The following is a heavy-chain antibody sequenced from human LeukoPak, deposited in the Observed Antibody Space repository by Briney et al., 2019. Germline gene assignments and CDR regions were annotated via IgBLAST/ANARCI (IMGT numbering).Heavy chain of an antibody. Sequence: GSLRLSCVASGFTFSSYAMHWVRQAPGKGLEWVSGIRDSGSNTYYADSVKGRFIISRDNSKKTLSLQMNSLRAEDTAVYYCAKDLSYDRYAFNVWGQGTMVTVSS. J-gene: IGHJ3*01. CDR3: AKDLSYDRYAFNV. CDR2: IRDSGSNT. D-gene: IGHD3-10*02. CDR1: GFTFSSYA. V-gene: IGHV3-23*01.